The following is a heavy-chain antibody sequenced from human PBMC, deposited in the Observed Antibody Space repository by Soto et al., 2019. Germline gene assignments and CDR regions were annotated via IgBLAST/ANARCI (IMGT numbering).Heavy chain of an antibody. V-gene: IGHV3-23*01. J-gene: IGHJ6*02. CDR1: GFTFSSYA. Sequence: GGSLRLSCAASGFTFSSYAMSWVRQAPGKGLEWVSAISGSGGSTYYADSVKGRFTISRDNSKDTLYLQMNSLRAEDTAVYYCAKFSGSSPYYGMDVWGQGTTVTVYS. CDR3: AKFSGSSPYYGMDV. D-gene: IGHD3-10*01. CDR2: ISGSGGST.